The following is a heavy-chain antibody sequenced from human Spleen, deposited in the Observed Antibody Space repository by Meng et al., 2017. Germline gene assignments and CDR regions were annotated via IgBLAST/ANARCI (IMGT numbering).Heavy chain of an antibody. J-gene: IGHJ6*02. D-gene: IGHD6-13*01. Sequence: GGSLRLSCTASGFTFSSHSMNWVRQAPGKGLEWVSSISRSSSYIYYADSVKGRFTISRDNAKNSLYLQMNSLRAEDTAVYYCARDRYSSSWYLRYYYYGMDVWGQGTTVTVSS. CDR1: GFTFSSHS. CDR2: ISRSSSYI. CDR3: ARDRYSSSWYLRYYYYGMDV. V-gene: IGHV3-21*01.